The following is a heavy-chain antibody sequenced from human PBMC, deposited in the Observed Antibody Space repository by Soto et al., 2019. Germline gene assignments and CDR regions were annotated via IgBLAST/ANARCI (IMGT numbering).Heavy chain of an antibody. Sequence: ASVKVSCKVSGYTLTELSMHWVRQAPGKGLEWMGGFDPEDGETIYAQKFQGRVTMTEDTSTDTAYMELSSLRSEDTAVYYCARYSGYDYFAPDIDFWGQGILVTVSS. D-gene: IGHD5-12*01. J-gene: IGHJ4*02. V-gene: IGHV1-24*01. CDR1: GYTLTELS. CDR2: FDPEDGET. CDR3: ARYSGYDYFAPDIDF.